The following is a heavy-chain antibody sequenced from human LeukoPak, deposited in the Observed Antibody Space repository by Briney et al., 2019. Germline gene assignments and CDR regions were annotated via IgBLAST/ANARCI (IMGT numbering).Heavy chain of an antibody. CDR2: ISYDGSNK. D-gene: IGHD2-15*01. CDR1: GFTFSSYA. J-gene: IGHJ4*02. Sequence: GGSLRLSCAASGFTFSSYAMHWVRQAPGKGLEGVAVISYDGSNKYYADSVKGRITISRDNSKNTLYLQMNSLRAEDTAVYYCARDSYYCSGGSCYPYYFDYWGQGTLVTVSS. V-gene: IGHV3-30*01. CDR3: ARDSYYCSGGSCYPYYFDY.